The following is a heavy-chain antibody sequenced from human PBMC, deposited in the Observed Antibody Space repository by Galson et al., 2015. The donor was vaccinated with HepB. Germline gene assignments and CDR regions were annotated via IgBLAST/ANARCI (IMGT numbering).Heavy chain of an antibody. V-gene: IGHV3-72*01. CDR3: VRTPPTYLFDY. D-gene: IGHD2-2*02. J-gene: IGHJ4*02. CDR1: GFSFSDHF. CDR2: SRNKAYSYTT. Sequence: SLRLSCAASGFSFSDHFMDWVRQAPGKGLEWVGRSRNKAYSYTTEYAASVKGRFTISRDNSKDSLYLHMNSLKTEDTAVYYCVRTPPTYLFDYWGQGTLVTASS.